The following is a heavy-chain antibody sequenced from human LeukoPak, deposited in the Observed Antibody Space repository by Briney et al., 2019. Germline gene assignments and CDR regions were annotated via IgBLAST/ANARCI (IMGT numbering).Heavy chain of an antibody. Sequence: ASVKVSCKASGYTFTGYYMHWVRQAPGQGPEWMGWINPNSGGTNYAQKFQGRVTMTRDTSINTAYMELSSLRSDDTAVYYCARDHSLLTVAAANWFDPWGQGTLVTVSS. CDR3: ARDHSLLTVAAANWFDP. D-gene: IGHD6-13*01. V-gene: IGHV1-2*02. J-gene: IGHJ5*02. CDR1: GYTFTGYY. CDR2: INPNSGGT.